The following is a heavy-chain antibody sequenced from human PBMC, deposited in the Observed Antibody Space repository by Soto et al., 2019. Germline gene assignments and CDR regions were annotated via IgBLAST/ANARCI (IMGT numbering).Heavy chain of an antibody. CDR1: GFTFSSYG. CDR3: AREFWSGPFDY. V-gene: IGHV3-33*01. J-gene: IGHJ4*02. Sequence: GGSLRLSCAASGFTFSSYGMHWVRQAPGKGLEWVAVIWYDGSNKYNADSVKGRFTISRDNSKNTLYLQMNSLRAEDTAVYYCAREFWSGPFDYWGQGTLVTVSS. CDR2: IWYDGSNK. D-gene: IGHD3-3*01.